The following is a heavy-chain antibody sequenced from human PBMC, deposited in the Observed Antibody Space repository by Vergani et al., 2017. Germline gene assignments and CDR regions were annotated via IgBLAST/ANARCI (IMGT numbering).Heavy chain of an antibody. V-gene: IGHV4-31*03. CDR2: IYYSGST. D-gene: IGHD3-16*02. J-gene: IGHJ4*02. CDR3: ARVAIAEDYVWGSYRYFDY. CDR1: GGPISSGGYY. Sequence: QVQLQESGPGLVKPSQTLSLTCTVSGGPISSGGYYWSWIRQHPGKGLEWIGYIYYSGSTYYNPSLKSRVTISLETSNNQFSLKLSFVTAADTAVYYCARVAIAEDYVWGSYRYFDYWGQGTLVTVSS.